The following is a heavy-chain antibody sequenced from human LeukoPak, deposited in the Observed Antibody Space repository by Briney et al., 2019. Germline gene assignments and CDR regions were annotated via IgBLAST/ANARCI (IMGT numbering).Heavy chain of an antibody. CDR2: IGSGGSWT. V-gene: IGHV3-74*01. J-gene: IGHJ4*02. Sequence: PGGSLRLSCAASGFTFSSYGMNWVRQAPGKGLEWVSGIGSGGSWTSYADSVKGRFSISRDNAKNTLYLQMNSLRVDDTAVYYCARGRPHGNDYWGQGTLVTVSS. D-gene: IGHD4-23*01. CDR3: ARGRPHGNDY. CDR1: GFTFSSYG.